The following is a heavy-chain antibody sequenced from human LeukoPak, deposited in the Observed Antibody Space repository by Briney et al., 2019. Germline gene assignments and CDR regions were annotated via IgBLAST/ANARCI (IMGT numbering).Heavy chain of an antibody. CDR2: ISSSSSTI. CDR1: GFTFSSYS. CDR3: ARVEQHPRAVCGMDV. V-gene: IGHV3-48*02. D-gene: IGHD6-13*01. J-gene: IGHJ6*02. Sequence: PGGSLRLSCAATGFTFSSYSMNWVRQAPGKGLEWVSHISSSSSTIYYTDSVKGRFTIYRDNAKNSLYLQMNSLRDEDTAVYYCARVEQHPRAVCGMDVWGQGTTVTVSS.